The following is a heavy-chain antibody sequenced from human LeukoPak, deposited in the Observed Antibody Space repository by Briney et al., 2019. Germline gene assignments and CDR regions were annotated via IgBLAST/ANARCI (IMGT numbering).Heavy chain of an antibody. V-gene: IGHV3-7*01. D-gene: IGHD4-23*01. CDR2: IKQDGSEK. Sequence: GGSLRLSCAASGFTLSSYWMSWVRQAPGKGLEWVANIKQDGSEKYYVDSVKGRFTISRDNAKNSLYLQMNSLRAEDTAVYYCASSSLGGNGNFDYWGQGTLVTVSS. J-gene: IGHJ4*02. CDR3: ASSSLGGNGNFDY. CDR1: GFTLSSYW.